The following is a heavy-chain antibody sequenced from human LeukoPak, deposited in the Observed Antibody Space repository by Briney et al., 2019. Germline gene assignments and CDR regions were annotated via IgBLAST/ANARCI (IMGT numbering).Heavy chain of an antibody. D-gene: IGHD3-16*01. Sequence: PERSLRLSCAASGVTFNTVAMSWVRQAPGKGLEWVSSINHIGGTTSYAESVKGRFTISRDTSKNTLFLQMNSLRAEDTAVYFCAKETATHYGAIDLWGQGTMVIVSS. J-gene: IGHJ3*01. CDR1: GVTFNTVA. CDR3: AKETATHYGAIDL. V-gene: IGHV3-23*01. CDR2: INHIGGTT.